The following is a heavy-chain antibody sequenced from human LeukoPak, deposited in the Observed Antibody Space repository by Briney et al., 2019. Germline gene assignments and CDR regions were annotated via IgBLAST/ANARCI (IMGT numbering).Heavy chain of an antibody. V-gene: IGHV4-59*01. CDR2: IYYSGST. D-gene: IGHD1-26*01. Sequence: SETLSLTCTVSGGSLSSYYWSWIRQPPGKGLEWSGYIYYSGSTKYNTSLKSRVTISVDTSKKQISLKLRSVAAAERAVYYCAGGTDYFDCWGQGTLVTASS. CDR1: GGSLSSYY. J-gene: IGHJ4*02. CDR3: AGGTDYFDC.